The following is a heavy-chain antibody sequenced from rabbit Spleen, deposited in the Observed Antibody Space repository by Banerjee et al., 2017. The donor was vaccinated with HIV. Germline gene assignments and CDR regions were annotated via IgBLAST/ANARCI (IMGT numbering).Heavy chain of an antibody. Sequence: QSLEESGGDLVKPGASLTLTCTASGFSFSSSYYMTWVRQAPGKGLEWIGYIDPFFGTTYYASWVNGRFTISSHNAQNTLYLQLNSLTVADTATYFCARDGAGGSYFALWGPGTLVTVS. J-gene: IGHJ6*01. D-gene: IGHD8-1*01. V-gene: IGHV1S40*01. CDR2: IDPFFGTT. CDR3: ARDGAGGSYFAL. CDR1: GFSFSSSYY.